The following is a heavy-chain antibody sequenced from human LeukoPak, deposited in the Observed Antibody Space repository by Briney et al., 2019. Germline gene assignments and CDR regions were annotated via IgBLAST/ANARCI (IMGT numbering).Heavy chain of an antibody. CDR3: AREIAMITFGGVVAFDI. D-gene: IGHD3-16*01. Sequence: GGSLRLFCGASGFPFSSYSVNWVRQAPGKGLEWVASISRRSSYIYYADSVKGRFTISRDNAKNSLYLQMNSLRAEDTAVYYCAREIAMITFGGVVAFDIWGQGTMVTVSS. V-gene: IGHV3-21*01. CDR2: ISRRSSYI. J-gene: IGHJ3*02. CDR1: GFPFSSYS.